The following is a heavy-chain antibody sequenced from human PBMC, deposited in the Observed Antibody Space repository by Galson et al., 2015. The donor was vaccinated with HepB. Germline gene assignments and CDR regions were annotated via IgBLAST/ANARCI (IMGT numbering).Heavy chain of an antibody. V-gene: IGHV5-51*01. Sequence: QSGAEVKEPGESLKISCQGSGYSFAAYWIGWVRQMLGKGLECMGIIYPGDSDTRYSPSFQGQVTISADKSISTAYLQWSGLKASDTATYYCARVVDMGLLGAFDIWGQGTMVTVSS. CDR2: IYPGDSDT. CDR1: GYSFAAYW. D-gene: IGHD4/OR15-4a*01. J-gene: IGHJ3*02. CDR3: ARVVDMGLLGAFDI.